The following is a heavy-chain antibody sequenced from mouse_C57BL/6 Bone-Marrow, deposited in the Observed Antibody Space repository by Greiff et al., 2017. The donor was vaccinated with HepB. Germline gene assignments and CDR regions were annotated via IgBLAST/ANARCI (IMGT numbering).Heavy chain of an antibody. CDR3: TRIRDYDAWFAY. Sequence: QVQLQQSGAELVRPGASVTLSCKASGYTFTDYEMHWVKQTPVHGLEWIGAIDPETGGTAYNQKFKGKAILTADKSSSTAYMELRSLTSEDSAVYYCTRIRDYDAWFAYWGQGTLVTVSA. CDR2: IDPETGGT. D-gene: IGHD2-4*01. J-gene: IGHJ3*01. CDR1: GYTFTDYE. V-gene: IGHV1-15*01.